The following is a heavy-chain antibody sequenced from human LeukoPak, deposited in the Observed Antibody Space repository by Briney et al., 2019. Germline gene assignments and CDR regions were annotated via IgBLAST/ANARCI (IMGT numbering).Heavy chain of an antibody. CDR3: ARYSGRTRPVAY. CDR1: GGSFSGYY. D-gene: IGHD1-26*01. CDR2: INHSGST. J-gene: IGHJ4*02. Sequence: PSETLSLTCAVYGGSFSGYYWSWIRQPPGKGLEWIGEINHSGSTNYNPSLKSRVTISVDTSKNQFSLKLSSVTAADTAVYYCARYSGRTRPVAYWGQGTLVTVSS. V-gene: IGHV4-34*01.